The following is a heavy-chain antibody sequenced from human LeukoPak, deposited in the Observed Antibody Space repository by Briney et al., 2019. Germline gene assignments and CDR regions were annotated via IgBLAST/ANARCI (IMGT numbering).Heavy chain of an antibody. CDR1: GYTFIGHY. CDR2: INPNNGGT. V-gene: IGHV1-2*02. D-gene: IGHD2-2*01. CDR3: ARDLCGITPCYVTY. Sequence: ASVKDSCKASGYTFIGHYIHWVRQAPGQGLEWMGWINPNNGGTNYAQKFQGRVTMTRDTSISTAYMELSSLRSDDTAVYYCARDLCGITPCYVTYWGQGALVTVSS. J-gene: IGHJ4*02.